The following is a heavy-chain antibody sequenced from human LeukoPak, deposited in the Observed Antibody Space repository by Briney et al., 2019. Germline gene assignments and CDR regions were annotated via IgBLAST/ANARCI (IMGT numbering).Heavy chain of an antibody. Sequence: GASVKVSCKASGYTFTSYYMHWVRQAPGQGLEWMGWINPNSGGTNYAQKFQGRVTMTRDTSISTAYMELSRLRSDDTAVYYCARWGSGYLTYYFDYWGQGTLVTVSS. CDR2: INPNSGGT. J-gene: IGHJ4*02. D-gene: IGHD3-22*01. CDR1: GYTFTSYY. V-gene: IGHV1-2*02. CDR3: ARWGSGYLTYYFDY.